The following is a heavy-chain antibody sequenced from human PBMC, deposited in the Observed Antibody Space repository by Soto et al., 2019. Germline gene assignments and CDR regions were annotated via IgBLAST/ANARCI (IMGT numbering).Heavy chain of an antibody. J-gene: IGHJ4*02. CDR1: GYTFTSYY. D-gene: IGHD4-17*01. CDR3: ARVQYTHYGDYQPFDY. V-gene: IGHV1-46*01. CDR2: INPSGGST. Sequence: QVQLVQSGAEVKKPGASVKVSCKASGYTFTSYYMHWVRQAPGQGLEWMGIINPSGGSTSYAQKFQGRVTMTRDTSTSNVYMELSSLRSEDTAVYYCARVQYTHYGDYQPFDYWGPGTLVTVSS.